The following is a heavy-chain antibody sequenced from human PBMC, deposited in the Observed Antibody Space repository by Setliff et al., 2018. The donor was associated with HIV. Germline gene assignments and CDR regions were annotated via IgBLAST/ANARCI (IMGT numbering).Heavy chain of an antibody. Sequence: GGSLRLSCAASDFTFSSYGMHWVRQAPGKGLEWVAFIRYDGSYKFYADSVKGRFTISRDNSKNTLYLQMNSLRAEDTAVYYCAKDLGVAAAGTLDYWGQGTLVTVSS. CDR3: AKDLGVAAAGTLDY. CDR2: IRYDGSYK. J-gene: IGHJ4*02. CDR1: DFTFSSYG. V-gene: IGHV3-30*02. D-gene: IGHD6-13*01.